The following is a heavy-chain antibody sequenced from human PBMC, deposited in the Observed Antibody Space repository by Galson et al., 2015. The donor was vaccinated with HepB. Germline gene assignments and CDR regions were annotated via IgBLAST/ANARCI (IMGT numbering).Heavy chain of an antibody. CDR3: ATDHYYGSGSYSY. J-gene: IGHJ4*02. D-gene: IGHD3-10*01. V-gene: IGHV1-24*01. CDR1: GYTLTELS. CDR2: FDPEDGET. Sequence: SVKVSCKVSGYTLTELSMHWVRQAPGKGPEWMGGFDPEDGETIYAQKFQGRVTMTEDTSTDTAYMELSSLRSEDTAVYYCATDHYYGSGSYSYWGQGTLVTVSS.